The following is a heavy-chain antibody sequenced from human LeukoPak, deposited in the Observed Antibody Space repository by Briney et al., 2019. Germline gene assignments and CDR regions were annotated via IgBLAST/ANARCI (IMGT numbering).Heavy chain of an antibody. V-gene: IGHV4-39*07. CDR2: IYSSGST. Sequence: PSETLSLTCTVSGDSISSSSYYWGWIRQPPGKGLEWIGSIYSSGSTSYNPSLKSRVTISVDTSKNQFSLKLSSVTAADTAVYYCGVGHSGYEGVFDYWGQGILVTVSS. J-gene: IGHJ4*02. CDR1: GDSISSSSYY. D-gene: IGHD5-12*01. CDR3: GVGHSGYEGVFDY.